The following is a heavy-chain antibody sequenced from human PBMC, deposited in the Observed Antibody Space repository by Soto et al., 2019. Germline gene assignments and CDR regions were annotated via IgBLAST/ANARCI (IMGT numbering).Heavy chain of an antibody. Sequence: SETLSLTCAVSGGYISGGYYYWSWIRQPPGKGLEWIGYIYYSGSTNYNPSLKSRVTISVDTSKNQFSLKLSSVTAADTAVYYCARGELRFLEWPLAPTVWGQGTTVTVSS. CDR3: ARGELRFLEWPLAPTV. CDR1: GGYISGGYYY. D-gene: IGHD3-3*01. J-gene: IGHJ6*02. V-gene: IGHV4-61*01. CDR2: IYYSGST.